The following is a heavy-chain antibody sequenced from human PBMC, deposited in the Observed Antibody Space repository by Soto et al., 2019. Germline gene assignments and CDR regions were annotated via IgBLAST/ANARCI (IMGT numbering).Heavy chain of an antibody. CDR2: ISSSSSYI. J-gene: IGHJ5*02. CDR3: ASASHYADYCSGGSCYARFDP. V-gene: IGHV3-21*01. Sequence: GGSLRLSCAASGFDASVNYMTWVRQAPGKGLEWVSAISSSSSYIYYADSVKGRFTISRDNAKNSLYLQMNSLRAEDTAVYYCASASHYADYCSGGSCYARFDPWGQGTLVTVSS. CDR1: GFDASVNY. D-gene: IGHD2-15*01.